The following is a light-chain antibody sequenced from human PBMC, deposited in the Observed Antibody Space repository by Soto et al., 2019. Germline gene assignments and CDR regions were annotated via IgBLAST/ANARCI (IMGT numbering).Light chain of an antibody. Sequence: ESRMYKSPFALSAYVGYRVTIACRASQSISSYLNWYQQKPGKAPKLLIYAASSLQSGVPSRFSGSGSGTDFTLTISSLQPEDFATYYCQQSYSVPITFGQGRRLEV. CDR1: QSISSY. CDR2: AAS. J-gene: IGKJ5*01. V-gene: IGKV1-39*01. CDR3: QQSYSVPIT.